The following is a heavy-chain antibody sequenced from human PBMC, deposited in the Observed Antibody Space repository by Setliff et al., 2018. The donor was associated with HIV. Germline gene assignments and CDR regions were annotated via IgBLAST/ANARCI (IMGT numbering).Heavy chain of an antibody. Sequence: KPSETLSLTCTVSGGSISSYYWSWIRQPPGKGLEWIGYIFYSGSTNYNPSLKSRVTISVDTSKSHFSLKLSSVTAADTAVYYCARDNYYDSSGIDYWGQGTLVTVSS. D-gene: IGHD3-22*01. CDR3: ARDNYYDSSGIDY. CDR1: GGSISSYY. J-gene: IGHJ4*02. CDR2: IFYSGST. V-gene: IGHV4-59*01.